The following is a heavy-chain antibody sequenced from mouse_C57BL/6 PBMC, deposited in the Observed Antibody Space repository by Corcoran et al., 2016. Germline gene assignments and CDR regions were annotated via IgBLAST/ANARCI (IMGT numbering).Heavy chain of an antibody. CDR3: AREGYGSSPWFAY. V-gene: IGHV1-59*01. J-gene: IGHJ3*01. CDR1: GYTFTSYW. CDR2: IDPSDSYT. Sequence: QVQLQQPGAELVRPGTSVKLSCKASGYTFTSYWMHWVKQRPGQGLEWIGVIDPSDSYTNYNQKFKGKATLTVDTSSSTAYMQLSSLTSEDSAVYYCAREGYGSSPWFAYWGQGTLVTVSA. D-gene: IGHD1-1*01.